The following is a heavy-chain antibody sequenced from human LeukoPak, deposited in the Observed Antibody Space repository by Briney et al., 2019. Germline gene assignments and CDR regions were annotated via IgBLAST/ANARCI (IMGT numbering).Heavy chain of an antibody. CDR2: IYYSGST. V-gene: IGHV4-39*01. J-gene: IGHJ5*02. CDR1: GGSISSTSYS. D-gene: IGHD3-22*01. CDR3: ARQIYYDSSGP. Sequence: SETLSLTCTVSGGSISSTSYSWGWIRQPPGKGLEWIGSIYYSGSTYYNPSLKSRVTISVDTSKNQFSLKLSSVTAADTAVYYCARQIYYDSSGPWGQGTLVTVSS.